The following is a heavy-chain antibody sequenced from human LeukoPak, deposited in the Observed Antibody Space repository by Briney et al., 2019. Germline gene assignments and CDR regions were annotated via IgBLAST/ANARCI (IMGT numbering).Heavy chain of an antibody. CDR2: ISSSGSTI. V-gene: IGHV3-48*03. D-gene: IGHD3-10*02. CDR1: GFTFSSYE. Sequence: GRSLRLSCAASGFTFSSYEMNWVRHAPGKGLEWVSYISSSGSTIYYADSVKGRFTISRDNAKNSLYRQMNSLRSEHTAVYYCAELGFTMIGGVWGKGTTVSIPS. J-gene: IGHJ6*04. CDR3: AELGFTMIGGV.